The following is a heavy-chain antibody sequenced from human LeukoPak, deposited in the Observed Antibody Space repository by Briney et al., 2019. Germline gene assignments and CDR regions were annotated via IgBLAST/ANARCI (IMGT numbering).Heavy chain of an antibody. CDR2: IYYSGSI. V-gene: IGHV4-39*01. J-gene: IGHJ4*02. CDR3: ARQYDILTGYEDY. CDR1: GGSISSGSYY. D-gene: IGHD3-9*01. Sequence: PSETLSLTCTVSGGSISSGSYYWGWIRQPPGKGLEWIGSIYYSGSIYYSPSLKSRVTIFIDTSKNQFSLKLTSVTAADTAVYYCARQYDILTGYEDYWGQGTLVTVSS.